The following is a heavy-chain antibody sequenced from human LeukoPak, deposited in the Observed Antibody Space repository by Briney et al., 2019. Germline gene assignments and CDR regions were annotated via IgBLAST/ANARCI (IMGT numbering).Heavy chain of an antibody. J-gene: IGHJ4*02. Sequence: SETLSLTCTVSGYSISSGYYCGWIRKPPGKGLEWIGSVYHSGSTYYNPSLKSRVTISTDKSKNQFSLKLTSVTAADTAVYYCGSQREWSLTEYHFDYWGQGTLVTVSS. CDR2: VYHSGST. CDR1: GYSISSGYY. V-gene: IGHV4-38-2*02. D-gene: IGHD3-3*01. CDR3: GSQREWSLTEYHFDY.